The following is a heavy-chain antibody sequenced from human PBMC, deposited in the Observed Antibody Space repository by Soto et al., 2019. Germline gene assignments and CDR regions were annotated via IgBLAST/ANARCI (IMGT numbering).Heavy chain of an antibody. J-gene: IGHJ6*02. Sequence: EVQLVESGGGLTQPGVSLRLSCAASGFTVGSNYMSWVRQAPGKGLEWVSGIYSEGTTYYADSVKGRFTISRENSNNTLYLHMNNLRAEDTAVYYCARSTYYDSLTGSYYYYAMDVWGQGTTVTVSS. CDR2: IYSEGTT. D-gene: IGHD3-9*01. CDR3: ARSTYYDSLTGSYYYYAMDV. CDR1: GFTVGSNY. V-gene: IGHV3-53*01.